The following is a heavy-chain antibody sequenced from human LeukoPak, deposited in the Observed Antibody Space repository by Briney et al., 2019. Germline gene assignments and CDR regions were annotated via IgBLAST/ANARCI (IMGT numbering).Heavy chain of an antibody. CDR2: INHSGST. CDR1: GGSFSGYY. CDR3: ARGYYYYYYGMDV. V-gene: IGHV4-34*01. Sequence: SETLSLTCAVYGGSFSGYYWSWIRQPPGKGLEWIGEINHSGSTNYSPSLKSRVTISVDTSKNQFSLKLSSVTAADTAVYYCARGYYYYYYGMDVWGQGTTVTVSS. J-gene: IGHJ6*02.